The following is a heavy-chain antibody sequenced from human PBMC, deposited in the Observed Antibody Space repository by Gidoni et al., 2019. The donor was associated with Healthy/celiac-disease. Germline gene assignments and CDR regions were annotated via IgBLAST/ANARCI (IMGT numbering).Heavy chain of an antibody. D-gene: IGHD2-21*02. Sequence: EVQLVESGGGLVKPGGSLRLSCAASGFTFSSYSMNWVRQAPGKGLEWVSSISSSSSYIYYADSVKGRFTISRDNAKNSLYLQMNSLRAEDTAVYYCARDQRGPVVVTAIPTFLNWYFDLWGRGTLVTVSS. CDR3: ARDQRGPVVVTAIPTFLNWYFDL. CDR2: ISSSSSYI. CDR1: GFTFSSYS. V-gene: IGHV3-21*01. J-gene: IGHJ2*01.